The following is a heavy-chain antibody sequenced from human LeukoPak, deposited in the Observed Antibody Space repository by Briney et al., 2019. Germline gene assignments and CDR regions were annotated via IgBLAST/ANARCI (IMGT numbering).Heavy chain of an antibody. CDR3: AKGFGITMVRGVSPGAFDI. CDR2: ISGSGGST. V-gene: IGHV3-23*01. D-gene: IGHD3-10*01. J-gene: IGHJ3*02. Sequence: HSGGSLRLSCAASGFTFSSYAMSWVRQAPGKGLEWVSAISGSGGSTYYADSVKGRFTISRDNSKNTLYLQMNSLRAEDTAVYYCAKGFGITMVRGVSPGAFDIWGQGTMVTVSS. CDR1: GFTFSSYA.